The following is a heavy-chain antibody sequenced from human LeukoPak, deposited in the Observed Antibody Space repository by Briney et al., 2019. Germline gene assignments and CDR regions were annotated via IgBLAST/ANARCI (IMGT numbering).Heavy chain of an antibody. V-gene: IGHV3-30*18. D-gene: IGHD6-19*01. CDR1: GFTFSSYG. Sequence: QSGGSLRLSCAASGFTFSSYGMHWVRQAPGKGLEWVAVISYDGSNKYYADSVKGRFTISRDNSKNTLYLQMNSLRAEDTAVYYCAKTHSSGWYDFDYWGQGTLVTVSS. CDR3: AKTHSSGWYDFDY. CDR2: ISYDGSNK. J-gene: IGHJ4*02.